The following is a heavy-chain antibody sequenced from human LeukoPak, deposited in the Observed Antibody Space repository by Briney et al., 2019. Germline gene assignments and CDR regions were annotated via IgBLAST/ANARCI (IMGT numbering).Heavy chain of an antibody. CDR3: ARDQGINYYDSSGYPQTPSSFDY. Sequence: SVKVSCKASGGTFSSYTISWVRQAPGQGLEWIGRIIPILGIANYAQKFQGRVTITADKSTSTAYMELSSLRSEDTAVYYCARDQGINYYDSSGYPQTPSSFDYWGQGTLVTVSS. CDR2: IIPILGIA. D-gene: IGHD3-22*01. CDR1: GGTFSSYT. J-gene: IGHJ4*02. V-gene: IGHV1-69*04.